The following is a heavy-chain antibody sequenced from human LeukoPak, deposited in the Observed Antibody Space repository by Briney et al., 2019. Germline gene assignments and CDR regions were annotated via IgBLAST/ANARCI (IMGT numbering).Heavy chain of an antibody. Sequence: GGSLRLSCAASGFTFSSYSMNWVRQAPGKGLEWVLSISSSSSYICYADSVKGRFTISRDNAENSLYLQMNSLRAEDTAVYYCARDRSITMVRGIYFDYWGQGTLVTVSS. CDR3: ARDRSITMVRGIYFDY. J-gene: IGHJ4*02. CDR2: ISSSSSYI. D-gene: IGHD3-10*01. CDR1: GFTFSSYS. V-gene: IGHV3-21*01.